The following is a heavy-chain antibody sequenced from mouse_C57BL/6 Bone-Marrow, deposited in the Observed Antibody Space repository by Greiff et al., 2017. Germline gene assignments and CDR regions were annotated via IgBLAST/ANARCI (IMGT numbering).Heavy chain of an antibody. J-gene: IGHJ3*01. CDR3: ARHDDYDPY. V-gene: IGHV5-12*01. D-gene: IGHD2-4*01. Sequence: EVQLVESGGGLVQPGGSLKLSCAASGFTFSDYYMYWVRQTPEKRLEWVAYISNGGGSIYYPDTVKGRFTISRDNAKNTLYLQMSRLKSDDTAMYYCARHDDYDPYWGQGTLVTVSA. CDR1: GFTFSDYY. CDR2: ISNGGGSI.